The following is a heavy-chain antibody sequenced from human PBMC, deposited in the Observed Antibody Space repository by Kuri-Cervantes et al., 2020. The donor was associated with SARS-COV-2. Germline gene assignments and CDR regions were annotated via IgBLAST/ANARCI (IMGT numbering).Heavy chain of an antibody. CDR1: GFTFSSYA. J-gene: IGHJ3*02. D-gene: IGHD6-6*01. CDR2: ISSNGGST. Sequence: GGSLRLSCSASGFTFSSYAMHWVRQAPGKGLEYVSAISSNGGSTYYADSVKGRFTISRDNSKNTLYLQMSSLRAEDTAVYYCVSGPKYSSSLRGYAFDIWGQGTMVTVSS. CDR3: VSGPKYSSSLRGYAFDI. V-gene: IGHV3-64D*08.